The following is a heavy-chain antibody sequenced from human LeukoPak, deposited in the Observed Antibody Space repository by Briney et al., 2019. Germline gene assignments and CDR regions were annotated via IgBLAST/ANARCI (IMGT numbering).Heavy chain of an antibody. V-gene: IGHV3-43*02. Sequence: GGSLRLSCAASGFTLDDYAMHWVRQAPGKGLEWVSLISGDGGSTYYADSVKGRFTISRDNSKNSLYLQMSSLRPEDTAVYHCVKDRPGSYAFDIWGQGTMVTVSS. CDR1: GFTLDDYA. CDR3: VKDRPGSYAFDI. J-gene: IGHJ3*02. D-gene: IGHD3-10*01. CDR2: ISGDGGST.